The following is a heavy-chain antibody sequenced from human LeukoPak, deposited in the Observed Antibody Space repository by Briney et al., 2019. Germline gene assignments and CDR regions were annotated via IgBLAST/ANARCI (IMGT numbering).Heavy chain of an antibody. V-gene: IGHV3-23*01. Sequence: GGSLRLSCAASGFTFSSYAMSWVRRAPGKGLEWVSAISGSGGSTYYADSVKGRFTISRDNSKNTLYLQMNSLRAEDTAVYYCAKGDIVVVVAAIAFDIWGQGTMVTVSS. CDR3: AKGDIVVVVAAIAFDI. CDR1: GFTFSSYA. CDR2: ISGSGGST. J-gene: IGHJ3*02. D-gene: IGHD2-15*01.